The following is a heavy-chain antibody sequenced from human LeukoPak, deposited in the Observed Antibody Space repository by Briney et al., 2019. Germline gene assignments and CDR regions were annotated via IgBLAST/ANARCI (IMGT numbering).Heavy chain of an antibody. V-gene: IGHV3-53*01. CDR1: GFIANSNY. Sequence: GGSLRLSCTASGFIANSNYMSWVRQAPGKGLEWVSLIYSGGSTYYADSVMGRSTISRDKSNNTLYLQMNSLRAEDTAVYYCATGGRSGVAFESWGQGTLVTVSS. CDR3: ATGGRSGVAFES. CDR2: IYSGGST. J-gene: IGHJ4*02. D-gene: IGHD2-15*01.